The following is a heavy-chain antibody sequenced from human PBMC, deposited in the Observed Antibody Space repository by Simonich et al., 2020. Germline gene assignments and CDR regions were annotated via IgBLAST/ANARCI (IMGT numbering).Heavy chain of an antibody. V-gene: IGHV4-59*08. Sequence: QVQLQESGPGLVKPSETLSLTCTVSGGSISSYYWSWIRQPPGKGLEWIGYIYYSGSTNYKPSLKSRVTISVDPSKNQFSLKLSSVTAADTAVYYCARSLGYYYYYYGMDVWGQGTTVTVSS. D-gene: IGHD1-26*01. CDR1: GGSISSYY. CDR3: ARSLGYYYYYYGMDV. CDR2: IYYSGST. J-gene: IGHJ6*02.